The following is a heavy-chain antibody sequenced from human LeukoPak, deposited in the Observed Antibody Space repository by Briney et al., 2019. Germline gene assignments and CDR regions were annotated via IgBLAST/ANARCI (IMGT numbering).Heavy chain of an antibody. J-gene: IGHJ1*01. CDR2: VTGGGGNT. Sequence: PGGSLRLSCATSGFTFTTYAMAWVRQAPGKGLEWISTVTGGGGNTYYADSVKGRFTISRDNSKNTLYLQMNSLRAEDTAVYFCASRENNYGLGDWGQGTLVTVSS. CDR1: GFTFTTYA. CDR3: ASRENNYGLGD. D-gene: IGHD3-10*01. V-gene: IGHV3-23*01.